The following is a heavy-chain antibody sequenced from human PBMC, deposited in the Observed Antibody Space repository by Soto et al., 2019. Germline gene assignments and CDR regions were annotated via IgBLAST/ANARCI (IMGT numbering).Heavy chain of an antibody. J-gene: IGHJ4*02. CDR3: ARGGRGYSSAPRYYFEY. Sequence: QVQLVQSGSEVKKPGSSVKVSCKASGGSFSSNPISWVRQAPGQGLEWMAGIIPIFATVHYAQKFQGRVTITADESTSTAYMELTSIRSEDTAVYFCARGGRGYSSAPRYYFEYWGQGTLVTVSS. CDR1: GGSFSSNP. V-gene: IGHV1-69*01. D-gene: IGHD5-18*01. CDR2: IIPIFATV.